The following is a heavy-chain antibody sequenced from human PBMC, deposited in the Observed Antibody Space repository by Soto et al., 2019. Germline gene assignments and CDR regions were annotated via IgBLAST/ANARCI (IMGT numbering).Heavy chain of an antibody. CDR1: GGSFSGYQ. CDR2: INHSGTT. CDR3: ARGWRFDP. J-gene: IGHJ5*02. V-gene: IGHV4-34*01. D-gene: IGHD1-1*01. Sequence: SETLSLTXGVYGGSFSGYQWNWIRQSPGQGLEWIGEINHSGTTKYNPSLESRINLSVDTSEKQFSLKMFSVTAADTAIYYCARGWRFDPWGQGTQVTVSS.